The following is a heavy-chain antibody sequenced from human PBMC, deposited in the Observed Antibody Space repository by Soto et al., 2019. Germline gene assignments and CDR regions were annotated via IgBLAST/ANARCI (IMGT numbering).Heavy chain of an antibody. Sequence: GGSLRLSCAASGFTFSSYAMHWVRQAPGKGLEWVAVISYDGSNKYYADSVKGRFTISRDNSKNTLYLQMNSLRAEDTAVYYCARLPVRGYYYDSSGYYDDAFDIWGQGTMVTVSS. CDR2: ISYDGSNK. CDR3: ARLPVRGYYYDSSGYYDDAFDI. D-gene: IGHD3-22*01. CDR1: GFTFSSYA. J-gene: IGHJ3*02. V-gene: IGHV3-30-3*01.